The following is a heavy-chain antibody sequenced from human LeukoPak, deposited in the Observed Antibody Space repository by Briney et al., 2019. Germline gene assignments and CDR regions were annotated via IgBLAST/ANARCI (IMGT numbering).Heavy chain of an antibody. CDR3: AKDHGFVELLSAHDAFDI. J-gene: IGHJ3*02. V-gene: IGHV3-23*01. Sequence: SGGSLRLSCAASGFTFSSYAMSWVRQAPGKGLEWVSAISGSGGSTYYADSVKGRFTISRDNSKNTLYLQMNSLRAEDTAVYYCAKDHGFVELLSAHDAFDIWGQGTMVTVSS. CDR2: ISGSGGST. CDR1: GFTFSSYA. D-gene: IGHD3-10*01.